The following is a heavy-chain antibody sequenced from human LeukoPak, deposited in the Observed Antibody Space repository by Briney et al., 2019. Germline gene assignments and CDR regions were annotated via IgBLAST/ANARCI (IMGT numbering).Heavy chain of an antibody. Sequence: SETLSLTCTVSGYSISSGYYWGWIRQPPGKGLEWIGSIYHSGSTYYNPSLKSRVTVSVDTSKNQFSLKLSSVTAADTAVYYCAREEDGYNYYFDYWGQGTLVTVSS. V-gene: IGHV4-38-2*02. CDR2: IYHSGST. CDR1: GYSISSGYY. CDR3: AREEDGYNYYFDY. D-gene: IGHD5-24*01. J-gene: IGHJ4*02.